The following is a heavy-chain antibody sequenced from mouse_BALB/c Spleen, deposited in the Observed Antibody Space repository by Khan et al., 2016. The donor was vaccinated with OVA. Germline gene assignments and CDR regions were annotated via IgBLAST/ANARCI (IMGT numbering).Heavy chain of an antibody. CDR3: ASYYGGSYDWYCDV. CDR2: IDPANGNA. D-gene: IGHD1-1*01. CDR1: GFNIKDTY. Sequence: EVQLQESGAELVKPGASVKLSCTASGFNIKDTYMHWVKQRPEQGLEWIGRIDPANGNAKYDPNFQGKATIKADTSSNTAYLQLSSLTSEDTAVDDCASYYGGSYDWYCDVGGAATTVTVSS. V-gene: IGHV14-3*02. J-gene: IGHJ1*01.